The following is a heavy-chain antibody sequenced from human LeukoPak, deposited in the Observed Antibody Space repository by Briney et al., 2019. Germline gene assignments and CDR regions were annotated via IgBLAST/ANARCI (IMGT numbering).Heavy chain of an antibody. CDR3: ARDRIVVVPAAYMDDAFDI. V-gene: IGHV3-11*04. J-gene: IGHJ3*02. D-gene: IGHD2-2*01. Sequence: PGGSLRLSCAASGFTFSDYYMSWIRQAPGKGLEWVSYISSSGSTIYYADSVKGRFTISRDNAKNSLYLQMNSLRAEDTAVYYCARDRIVVVPAAYMDDAFDIWGQGTMVTVSS. CDR2: ISSSGSTI. CDR1: GFTFSDYY.